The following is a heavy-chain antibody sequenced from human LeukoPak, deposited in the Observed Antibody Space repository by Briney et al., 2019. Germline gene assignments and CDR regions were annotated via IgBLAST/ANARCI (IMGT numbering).Heavy chain of an antibody. CDR1: GFTVSSSY. Sequence: GGSLRLSCAASGFTVSSSYMSWVRQAPGKGLEWVSVIYSGGNTYYADSVKDRFTISRDNSKNTLYLQMNSLRAEDTAVYYCARDVYGDYWGNWFDPWGQGTLVTVSS. J-gene: IGHJ5*02. V-gene: IGHV3-66*01. D-gene: IGHD4-17*01. CDR3: ARDVYGDYWGNWFDP. CDR2: IYSGGNT.